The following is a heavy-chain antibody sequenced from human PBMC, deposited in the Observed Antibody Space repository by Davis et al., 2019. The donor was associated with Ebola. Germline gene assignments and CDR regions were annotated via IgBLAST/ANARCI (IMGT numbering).Heavy chain of an antibody. CDR1: GFTFSDYS. J-gene: IGHJ4*02. CDR2: IQQDGSKK. CDR3: AKDRLISGYDLMVDS. V-gene: IGHV3-7*01. D-gene: IGHD5-12*01. Sequence: PGGSLRLSCAASGFTFSDYSMSWVRQAPGQGLEWVANIQQDGSKKHYVDSARGRFTISRDNDKKSVDLQMNSLRAEDTAVYYCAKDRLISGYDLMVDSWGQGTLVTVSS.